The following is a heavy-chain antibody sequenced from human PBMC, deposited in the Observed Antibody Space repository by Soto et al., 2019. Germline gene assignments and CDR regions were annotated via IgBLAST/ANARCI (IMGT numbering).Heavy chain of an antibody. J-gene: IGHJ6*02. Sequence: QVQLVESGGGVVQPGRSLRLSCAASGFTFSSCDMYWVHQAPGKGLEWVAVIWYDGSNKYYADSVKGRFTISRDNSKNTLYLQMNSLRAEDTAVYYCARDSYGMDVWGQGTTVTVSS. CDR2: IWYDGSNK. V-gene: IGHV3-33*01. CDR1: GFTFSSCD. CDR3: ARDSYGMDV.